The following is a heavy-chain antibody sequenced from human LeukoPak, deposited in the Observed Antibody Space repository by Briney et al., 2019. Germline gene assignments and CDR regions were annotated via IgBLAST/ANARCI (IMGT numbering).Heavy chain of an antibody. Sequence: PSETLSLTCSVSGASLRDYYWTWIRPPPGKRLKWMGSISHSGSTKYNPSLNSRVSISIDTSRDQFSLKLRSVTAADTAVYYCAREPRYYRDSYYSYMDVWGKGTTVTVSS. CDR1: GASLRDYY. D-gene: IGHD3-22*01. J-gene: IGHJ6*03. CDR3: AREPRYYRDSYYSYMDV. V-gene: IGHV4-59*01. CDR2: ISHSGST.